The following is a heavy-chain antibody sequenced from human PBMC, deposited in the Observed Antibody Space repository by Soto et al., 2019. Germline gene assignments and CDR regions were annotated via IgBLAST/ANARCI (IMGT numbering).Heavy chain of an antibody. Sequence: GGSLRLSCAASGFTFSSYGMHWVRQAPGKGLEWVAVIWYDGSNKYYADSVKGRFTISRDNSKNTLYLQMNSLRAEDTAVYYCARDGQQWLEYYYYGMDVWGQGTTVTVSS. CDR1: GFTFSSYG. CDR2: IWYDGSNK. CDR3: ARDGQQWLEYYYYGMDV. D-gene: IGHD6-19*01. J-gene: IGHJ6*02. V-gene: IGHV3-33*01.